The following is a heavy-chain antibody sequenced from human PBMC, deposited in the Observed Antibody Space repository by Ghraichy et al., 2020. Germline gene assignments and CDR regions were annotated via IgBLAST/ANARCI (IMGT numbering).Heavy chain of an antibody. D-gene: IGHD3-10*01. Sequence: GSLRLSCAASGLIFGSYWMTWVRQAPGKGLEWVANINQDGRERYYVDSVKGRFTISRDNAKNSLYLQVNNLSAEDRAVYYCSSGDFFDFWGRGTMVTVSS. CDR1: GLIFGSYW. CDR3: SSGDFFDF. CDR2: INQDGRER. J-gene: IGHJ3*01. V-gene: IGHV3-7*03.